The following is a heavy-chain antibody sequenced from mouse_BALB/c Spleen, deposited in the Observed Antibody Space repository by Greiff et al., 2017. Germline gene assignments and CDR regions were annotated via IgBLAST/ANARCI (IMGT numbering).Heavy chain of an antibody. D-gene: IGHD2-3*01. Sequence: EVQLVESGGGLVKPGGSLKLSCAASGFTFSSYAMSWVRQSPEKRLEWVAEISSGGSYTYYPDTVTGRFTISRDNAKNTLYLEMSSLRSEDTAMYYCARVDGYYPFAYWGQGTLVTVSA. CDR3: ARVDGYYPFAY. CDR2: ISSGGSYT. CDR1: GFTFSSYA. J-gene: IGHJ3*01. V-gene: IGHV5-9-4*01.